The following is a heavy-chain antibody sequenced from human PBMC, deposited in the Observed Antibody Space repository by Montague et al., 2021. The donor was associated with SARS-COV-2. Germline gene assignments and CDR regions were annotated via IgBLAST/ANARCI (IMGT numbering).Heavy chain of an antibody. D-gene: IGHD2-15*01. CDR2: IYYSGST. Sequence: ETLSLTCTVSGGSISSYYWSWIRQPPGKGLEWIGYIYYSGSTNYNPSLTSRVTISVDTSKNQFSLKLSSVTAADTAGYYCAGALFCSGGSCYPNWFDPWGQGTLVTVSS. V-gene: IGHV4-59*01. J-gene: IGHJ5*02. CDR3: AGALFCSGGSCYPNWFDP. CDR1: GGSISSYY.